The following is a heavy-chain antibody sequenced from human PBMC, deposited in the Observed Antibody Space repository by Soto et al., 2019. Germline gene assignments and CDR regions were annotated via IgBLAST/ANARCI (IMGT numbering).Heavy chain of an antibody. D-gene: IGHD4-17*01. J-gene: IGHJ6*02. CDR1: GGSISSGDYY. CDR2: IYYSGST. Sequence: SETLSLTCTVSGGSISSGDYYWSWIRQPPGKGLEWIGYIYYSGSTYYNPSLKSRVTISVDTSKNQFSLKLSSVTAADTAVYYCARDRPYGGTTYHRDYYYYGMDVWGQGTTVTVSS. CDR3: ARDRPYGGTTYHRDYYYYGMDV. V-gene: IGHV4-30-4*01.